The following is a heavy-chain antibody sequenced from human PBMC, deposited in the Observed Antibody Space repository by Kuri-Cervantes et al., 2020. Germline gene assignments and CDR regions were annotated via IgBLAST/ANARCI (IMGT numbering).Heavy chain of an antibody. J-gene: IGHJ4*02. CDR3: ARGSYYGSGSYFDLDY. CDR1: GGSFTGYY. V-gene: IGHV4-4*07. D-gene: IGHD3-10*01. Sequence: ESLKISCTVSGGSFTGYYWNWVRQPAGKGLEWIGRMYITRSAIYSPSFTSRVTMSVDTSKNQFSLKLSSVTAADTAVYYCARGSYYGSGSYFDLDYWGQGTLVTVSS. CDR2: MYITRSA.